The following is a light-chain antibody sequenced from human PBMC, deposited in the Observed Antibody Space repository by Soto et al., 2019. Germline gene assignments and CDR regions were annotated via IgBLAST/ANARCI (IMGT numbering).Light chain of an antibody. V-gene: IGKV1-33*01. J-gene: IGKJ4*01. CDR2: DAS. CDR1: QDISNY. Sequence: DIQMTQYPSSLSASVGDRVTITCQASQDISNYLNWNQQKPGKAPKLLIYDASNLETGVPSRFSGSGSGTDFTFTISSLQHEDIATYYCQQYDNLPLTFGGGTKV. CDR3: QQYDNLPLT.